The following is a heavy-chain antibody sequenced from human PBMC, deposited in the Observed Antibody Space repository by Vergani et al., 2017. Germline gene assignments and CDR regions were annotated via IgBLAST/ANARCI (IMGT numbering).Heavy chain of an antibody. J-gene: IGHJ4*02. CDR1: GFTFTVHG. CDR2: ISGQNFRT. D-gene: IGHD2-21*01. CDR3: AGLGGDDGFSPF. V-gene: IGHV3-23*01. Sequence: EVQLLESGGGSAQPGESLRLSCVASGFTFTVHGLNWVRQAPGKGLEWVSGISGQNFRTHYADSVKGRFTISRDDSKNTVYLQINSLGAEDAAFYYCAGLGGDDGFSPFWGQGTLVTVSS.